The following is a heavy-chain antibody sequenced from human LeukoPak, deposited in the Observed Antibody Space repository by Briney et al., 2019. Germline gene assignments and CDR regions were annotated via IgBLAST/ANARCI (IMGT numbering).Heavy chain of an antibody. D-gene: IGHD1-26*01. CDR2: IYYSGGT. CDR3: ARHNAVGAIHFDY. CDR1: GGSISYYY. Sequence: SETLSLTCTVSGGSISYYYWTWIRQPPGKGLEWIGYIYYSGGTNYNPSLKSRVTISVDTSKNQFSLKLSSVTAADTAVYYCARHNAVGAIHFDYWGQGTLVTVSS. V-gene: IGHV4-59*08. J-gene: IGHJ4*02.